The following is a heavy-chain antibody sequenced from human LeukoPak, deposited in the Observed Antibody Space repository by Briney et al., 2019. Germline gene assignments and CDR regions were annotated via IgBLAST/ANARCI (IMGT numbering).Heavy chain of an antibody. CDR3: ARDITTTRVYYYYYYYGMDV. D-gene: IGHD1-14*01. CDR1: GFTFSSYW. CDR2: IKQDGSEK. Sequence: GGSLRLSCAASGFTFSSYWMSWVRQAPGKGLEWVANIKQDGSEKYYVDSVKGRFTISRDNAKNSLYLQMNSPRAEDTAVYYCARDITTTRVYYYYYYYGMDVWGQGTTVTVSS. V-gene: IGHV3-7*01. J-gene: IGHJ6*02.